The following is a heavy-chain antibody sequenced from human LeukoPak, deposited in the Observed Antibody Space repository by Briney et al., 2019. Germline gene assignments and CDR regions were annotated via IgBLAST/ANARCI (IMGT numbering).Heavy chain of an antibody. J-gene: IGHJ4*02. D-gene: IGHD3-10*01. Sequence: SETLSLTCTVSGGSISSSNYYWGWIRQPPGKGLEWIGNIYYSGSTYYNPSLKSRVTISVDTSKNQFSLKLSSVTAADTAVYYCARGSYGSGSYPPDYWGQGTLVTVSS. V-gene: IGHV4-39*07. CDR3: ARGSYGSGSYPPDY. CDR2: IYYSGST. CDR1: GGSISSSNYY.